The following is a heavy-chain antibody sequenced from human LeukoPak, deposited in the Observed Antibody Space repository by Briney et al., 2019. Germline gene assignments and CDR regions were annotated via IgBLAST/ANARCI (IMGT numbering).Heavy chain of an antibody. CDR1: GFTFSGYG. J-gene: IGHJ6*03. V-gene: IGHV3-30*02. Sequence: PGGSLRLSCAASGFTFSGYGMHWVRQAPGKGLEWVAFVRYDASNKYYADSVKGRFTVSRDNSKNTLYLQMNSLRAEDTAVYYCTRDSEYSSSWYFLAGGENYYYMDVWGKGTTVTVSS. CDR3: TRDSEYSSSWYFLAGGENYYYMDV. CDR2: VRYDASNK. D-gene: IGHD6-13*01.